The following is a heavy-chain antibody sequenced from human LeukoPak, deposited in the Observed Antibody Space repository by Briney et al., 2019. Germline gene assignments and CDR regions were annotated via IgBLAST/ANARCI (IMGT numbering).Heavy chain of an antibody. CDR3: ARAYGSGTYSSLAY. D-gene: IGHD3-10*01. J-gene: IGHJ3*01. CDR2: ISAYNGNT. V-gene: IGHV1-18*01. Sequence: GASVKVSCKASGYTFTNYGISWVRQAPGQGLEWMGWISAYNGNTNYAQKLQGRVTMTTDTSTSTAYMELRSLRSDDTAVYYCARAYGSGTYSSLAYWGQGTMVTVSS. CDR1: GYTFTNYG.